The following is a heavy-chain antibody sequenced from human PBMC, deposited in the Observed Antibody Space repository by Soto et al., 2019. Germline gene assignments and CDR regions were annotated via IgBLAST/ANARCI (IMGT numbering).Heavy chain of an antibody. CDR2: ITTSGGNT. V-gene: IGHV3-23*01. J-gene: IGHJ6*03. Sequence: EVQLLESGGGLVQPGGSLRLSCAASGFTFSTYAMSWVRQAPGKGLEWVSTITTSGGNTYYADSVQGRFTISRDNSKNTLYLQMNSLRAEDTAVYYCAGRYCTNGVCYTNYYYYIDVWGKGITVTVSS. CDR3: AGRYCTNGVCYTNYYYYIDV. CDR1: GFTFSTYA. D-gene: IGHD2-8*01.